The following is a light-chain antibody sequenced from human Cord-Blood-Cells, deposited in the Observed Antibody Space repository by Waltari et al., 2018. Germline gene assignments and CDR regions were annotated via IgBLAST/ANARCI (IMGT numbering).Light chain of an antibody. CDR1: QSISSY. Sequence: DIQMTQSPSSLSASVGDRVTITCRASQSISSYLNWYQQKPGKAPKLLIYAASSLQSGVPSRFSGSGSGTEFTLTISSLQPEDFATYYCQQLNSYPFNTFGQGTKLEIK. CDR2: AAS. J-gene: IGKJ2*01. CDR3: QQLNSYPFNT. V-gene: IGKV1-39*01.